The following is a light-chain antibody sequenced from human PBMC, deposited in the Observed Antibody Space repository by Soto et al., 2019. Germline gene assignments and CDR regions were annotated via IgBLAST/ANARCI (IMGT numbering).Light chain of an antibody. J-gene: IGKJ1*01. CDR2: HAS. CDR3: QQYNSWPSWT. Sequence: EIVMTQSPATLSVSPGEGATLSCRASQSVNSNLAWYQQKPGQAPRLLIYHASTRVTGIPARFSGSESGTEFTLTISSLQPEDFAVYCCQQYNSWPSWTFGQGTKVEIK. CDR1: QSVNSN. V-gene: IGKV3-15*01.